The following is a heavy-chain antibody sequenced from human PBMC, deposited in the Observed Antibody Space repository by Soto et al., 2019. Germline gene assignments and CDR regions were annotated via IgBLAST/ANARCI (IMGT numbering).Heavy chain of an antibody. CDR2: IYYSGST. J-gene: IGHJ4*02. V-gene: IGHV4-39*01. CDR1: GGSISSSSYY. D-gene: IGHD5-18*01. CDR3: ARHGYNYGGGYFDY. Sequence: PSETLSLTCTVSGGSISSSSYYWGWIRQPPGRGLEWIGSIYYSGSTYYNPSLKSRVTISVDTSKNQFSLKLSSVTAADTAVYYCARHGYNYGGGYFDYWGQGTLVTVSS.